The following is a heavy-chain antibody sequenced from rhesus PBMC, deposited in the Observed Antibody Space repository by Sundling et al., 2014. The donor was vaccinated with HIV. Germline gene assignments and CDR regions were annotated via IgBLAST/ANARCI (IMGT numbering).Heavy chain of an antibody. Sequence: EVQLVESGGGLVQPGGSLRLSCAASGFTFSSYGMYWVRQAPGKGLEWISAISSGGGSAFYADSVKGRFTISRENAKNTLYLQMDSLRAEDTAVYYCATSYSNYDYFEFWGQGALVTVSS. V-gene: IGHV3-28*01. CDR1: GFTFSSYG. CDR2: ISSGGGSA. D-gene: IGHD4-23*01. CDR3: ATSYSNYDYFEF. J-gene: IGHJ1*01.